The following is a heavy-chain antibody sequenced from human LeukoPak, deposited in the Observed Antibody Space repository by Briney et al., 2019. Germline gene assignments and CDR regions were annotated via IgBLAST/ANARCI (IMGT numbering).Heavy chain of an antibody. D-gene: IGHD5-18*01. CDR1: GGSFSGYY. Sequence: PSETLSLTCAVYGGSFSGYYWSWIRQPPGKGLEWIGEINHSGSTNYNPSLKSRVNISVHASKTQVSLKLSSVSAADTAVYYCARTYSYGYYYGRDVWGQGTTVSVFS. V-gene: IGHV4-34*01. J-gene: IGHJ6*02. CDR2: INHSGST. CDR3: ARTYSYGYYYGRDV.